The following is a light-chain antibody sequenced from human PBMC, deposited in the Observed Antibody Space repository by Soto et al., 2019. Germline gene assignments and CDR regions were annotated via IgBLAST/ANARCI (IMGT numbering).Light chain of an antibody. J-gene: IGKJ3*01. CDR3: QQLTSYPRT. CDR1: QGISSY. CDR2: AAS. Sequence: IPLTQSPSFLSASVGDRVRITCRASQGISSYIAWYQQKPGKAPKLLIYAASTLQSGVPSRFSGSGSGTDFTLTISSLQPEDFATYYCQQLTSYPRTFGPGTKVDIK. V-gene: IGKV1-9*01.